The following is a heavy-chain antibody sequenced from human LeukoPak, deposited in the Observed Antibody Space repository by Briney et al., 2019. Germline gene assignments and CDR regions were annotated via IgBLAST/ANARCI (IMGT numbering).Heavy chain of an antibody. V-gene: IGHV4-30-2*01. CDR2: IYHSGST. Sequence: NSSETLSLTCTVSGGSISSGGYYWSWIRQPPGKGLEWIGYIYHSGSTYYNPSLKSRVTISVDRSKNQFSLKLSSVTAADTAVYYCARRYCTSTSCYFDYWGQGTLVTVSS. CDR1: GGSISSGGYY. D-gene: IGHD2-2*01. CDR3: ARRYCTSTSCYFDY. J-gene: IGHJ4*02.